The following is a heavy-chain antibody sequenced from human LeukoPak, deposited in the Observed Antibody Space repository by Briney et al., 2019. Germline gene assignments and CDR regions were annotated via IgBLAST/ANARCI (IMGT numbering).Heavy chain of an antibody. CDR1: GFTFSSYA. D-gene: IGHD6-19*01. CDR3: AKEGYSSGYYWYFDL. J-gene: IGHJ2*01. Sequence: AGGSLRLSCAASGFTFSSYAMSWVRQAPGKGLDWVSAISGSGGSTYYADSVKGRFTISRDNSKNTLYLQMNSLRAEDTAVYYCAKEGYSSGYYWYFDLWGRGTLVTVSS. CDR2: ISGSGGST. V-gene: IGHV3-23*01.